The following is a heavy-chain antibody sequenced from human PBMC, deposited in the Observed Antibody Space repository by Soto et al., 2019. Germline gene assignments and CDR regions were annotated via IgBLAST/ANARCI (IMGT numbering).Heavy chain of an antibody. V-gene: IGHV4-31*03. Sequence: PSETLSLTCTVSGGSISSGGYYWSWIRQHPGKGLEWIGYIFYSGTTYYNPSLKSRVTISVDTSKNQFSLKLSSVTAADTAVYYCARHSDRYYYDSSGPTDYWGQGTLVTVSS. CDR2: IFYSGTT. J-gene: IGHJ4*02. D-gene: IGHD3-22*01. CDR1: GGSISSGGYY. CDR3: ARHSDRYYYDSSGPTDY.